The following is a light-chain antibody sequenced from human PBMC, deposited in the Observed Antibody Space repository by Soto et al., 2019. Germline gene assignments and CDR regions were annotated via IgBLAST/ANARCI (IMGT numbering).Light chain of an antibody. CDR1: QSVSSK. CDR2: GAS. V-gene: IGKV3-15*01. CDR3: QEYKYSKK. J-gene: IGKJ1*01. Sequence: EIVMTQSPATLSVSPGERATLSCRASQSVSSKLAWYQQKPGQAPRLLIYGASTRATGIPARFSGSGSDTEFTLTISSLQSEDFAVYYCQEYKYSKKFGQGTKVEIK.